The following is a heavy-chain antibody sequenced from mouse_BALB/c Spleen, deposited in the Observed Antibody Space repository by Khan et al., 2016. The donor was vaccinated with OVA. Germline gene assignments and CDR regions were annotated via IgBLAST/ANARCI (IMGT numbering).Heavy chain of an antibody. V-gene: IGHV1-87*01. CDR2: IYPGDGDT. J-gene: IGHJ2*01. Sequence: QVQLQQSGAELARPGASVKLSCKSSGYTFTSYWMQWVKQWPGQGLEWIGAIYPGDGDTRYTQKFKGKATLTADKSSSTAYMQLSSLASEDSAVYYCASYRYDYFDYWGQGTTLTVSS. D-gene: IGHD2-14*01. CDR3: ASYRYDYFDY. CDR1: GYTFTSYW.